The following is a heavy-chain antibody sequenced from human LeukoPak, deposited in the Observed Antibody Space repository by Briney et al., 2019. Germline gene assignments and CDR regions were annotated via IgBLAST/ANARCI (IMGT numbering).Heavy chain of an antibody. J-gene: IGHJ5*02. CDR2: ISGSGGST. CDR3: ARDNGSGSSNWFDP. D-gene: IGHD3-10*01. Sequence: GGSLRLSCAASGFTLSSYAMSWVRQAPGKGLEWVSSISGSGGSTYYADSVKGRFTISRDNSKNTLYLQMNSLRAEDTAVYYCARDNGSGSSNWFDPWGQGTLVTVSS. V-gene: IGHV3-23*01. CDR1: GFTLSSYA.